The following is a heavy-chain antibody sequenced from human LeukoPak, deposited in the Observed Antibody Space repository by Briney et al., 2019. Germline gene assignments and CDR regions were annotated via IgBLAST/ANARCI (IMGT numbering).Heavy chain of an antibody. V-gene: IGHV3-21*01. D-gene: IGHD3-22*01. CDR2: ISSSSSYI. CDR3: ARPTKYYYDSSGYYYYYYGMDV. CDR1: GFTFSSYS. J-gene: IGHJ6*02. Sequence: KPGGSLRLSCAASGFTFSSYSMNWVRQAPGKGLKWVSSISSSSSYIYYADSVKGRFTISRDNAKNPLYLQMNSLRAEDTAVYYCARPTKYYYDSSGYYYYYYGMDVWGQGTTVTVSS.